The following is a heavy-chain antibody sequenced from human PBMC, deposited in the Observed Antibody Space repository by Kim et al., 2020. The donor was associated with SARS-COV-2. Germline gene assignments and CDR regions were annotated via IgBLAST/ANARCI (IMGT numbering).Heavy chain of an antibody. CDR1: GYSLTELS. CDR2: FDPEEGRI. CDR3: TTLNYGNYFDS. V-gene: IGHV1-24*01. Sequence: ASVKVSCKLSGYSLTELSIHWVRQAPEKGLEWMGGFDPEEGRIINAQKFQGRVTMTEDTSSGTAYMELRSLRSDDTAVYFCTTLNYGNYFDSWGQGTLVTVSS. D-gene: IGHD3-16*01. J-gene: IGHJ5*01.